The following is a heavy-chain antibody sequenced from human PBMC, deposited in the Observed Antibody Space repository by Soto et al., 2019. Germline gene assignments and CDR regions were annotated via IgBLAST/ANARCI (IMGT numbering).Heavy chain of an antibody. CDR2: IKQDGSEK. CDR3: ARDAHYYYYYYYMDV. V-gene: IGHV3-7*01. Sequence: GSLRLSCAASGFTFSSYWMSWVRQAPGKGLEWVANIKQDGSEKYYVDSVKGRFTISRDNAKNSLYLQMNSLRAEDTAVYYCARDAHYYYYYYYMDVWGKGTTVTVS. J-gene: IGHJ6*03. CDR1: GFTFSSYW.